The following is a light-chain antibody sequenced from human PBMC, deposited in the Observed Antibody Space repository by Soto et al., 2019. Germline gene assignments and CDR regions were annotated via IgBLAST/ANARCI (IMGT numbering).Light chain of an antibody. CDR1: SSDVGSYNL. CDR3: CSYAGSATWV. V-gene: IGLV2-23*01. CDR2: EAS. J-gene: IGLJ3*02. Sequence: QSALTQPASVSGSPGQSITISCTGTSSDVGSYNLVSWYQQHPGTAPELIIYEASQRPSGVSDRFSASKSGNTASLTISGLQAEDEAHYYCCSYAGSATWVFGGGTKLTV.